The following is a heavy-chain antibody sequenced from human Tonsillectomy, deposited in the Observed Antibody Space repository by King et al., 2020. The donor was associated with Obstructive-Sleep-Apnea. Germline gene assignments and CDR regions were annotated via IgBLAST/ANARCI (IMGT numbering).Heavy chain of an antibody. J-gene: IGHJ6*02. CDR2: ISYDGSNK. CDR1: GFTFSSYA. V-gene: IGHV3-30-3*01. D-gene: IGHD4-17*01. CDR3: ARDVAGDYVEYYYGMDV. Sequence: VQLVESGGGVVQPGRSLRLSCAASGFTFSSYAMHWVRQAPGKGLEWVAVISYDGSNKYYADSVKGRFTISRDNSKNTLYLQMNSLRAEDTAVYYCARDVAGDYVEYYYGMDVWGQGTTVTVSS.